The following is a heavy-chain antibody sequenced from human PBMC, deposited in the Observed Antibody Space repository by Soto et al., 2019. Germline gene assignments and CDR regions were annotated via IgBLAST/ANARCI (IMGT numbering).Heavy chain of an antibody. CDR1: GFTFSSYS. CDR2: ISSSSSTI. Sequence: PGGSLRLSCAASGFTFSSYSMNWVRQAPGKGLEWVSYISSSSSTIYYADSVKGRFTISRDNAKNSLYLQMNSLRDEDTAVYYCAREYSYGTGDYYYGMDVWGQGTTVTVSS. V-gene: IGHV3-48*02. D-gene: IGHD5-18*01. CDR3: AREYSYGTGDYYYGMDV. J-gene: IGHJ6*02.